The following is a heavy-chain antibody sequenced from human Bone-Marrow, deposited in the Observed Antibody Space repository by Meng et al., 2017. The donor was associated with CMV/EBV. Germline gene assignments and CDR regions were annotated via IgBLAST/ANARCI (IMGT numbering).Heavy chain of an antibody. J-gene: IGHJ4*02. CDR2: ISSSSSYI. CDR1: GFTFSSYS. D-gene: IGHD6-19*01. Sequence: GGSLRLSCAASGFTFSSYSMNWVRQAPGKGLEWVSSISSSSSYIYYADSVKGRFTISRDNAKNSLYLQMNSLRAEDTAVYYCARIAVAGDFDYWGQGTLVTASS. CDR3: ARIAVAGDFDY. V-gene: IGHV3-21*01.